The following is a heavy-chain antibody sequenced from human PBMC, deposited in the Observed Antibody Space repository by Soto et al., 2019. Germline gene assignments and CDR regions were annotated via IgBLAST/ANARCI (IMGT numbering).Heavy chain of an antibody. D-gene: IGHD4-17*01. CDR1: GYTFTGYY. CDR2: INPNSGGT. CDR3: ARDRTTLTKGYYYGMDV. V-gene: IGHV1-2*04. J-gene: IGHJ6*02. Sequence: ASVKVSCKASGYTFTGYYMHWVRQAPGQGLEWMGWINPNSGGTNYAQKFQGWLTMTRDTSISTAYMELSRLRSDDTAVYYCARDRTTLTKGYYYGMDVWGQGTTVTVSS.